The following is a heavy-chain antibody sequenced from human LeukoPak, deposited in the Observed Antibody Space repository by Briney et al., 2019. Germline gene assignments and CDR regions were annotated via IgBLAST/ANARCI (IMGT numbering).Heavy chain of an antibody. D-gene: IGHD5-12*01. Sequence: GASVKVSCKASGYTFTDYYMHWVRQAPGQGLEWMGWINPNGGATEYAQRFQGRVTMTRDTSIRTAYLDLSRLTSDDTAVYYCARVIPNRGYDGGYWGQGTLVTVSS. CDR1: GYTFTDYY. CDR3: ARVIPNRGYDGGY. J-gene: IGHJ4*02. CDR2: INPNGGAT. V-gene: IGHV1-2*02.